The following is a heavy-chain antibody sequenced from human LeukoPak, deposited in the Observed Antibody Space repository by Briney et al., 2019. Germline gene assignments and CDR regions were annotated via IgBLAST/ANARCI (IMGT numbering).Heavy chain of an antibody. CDR3: ARHVFRGDRNTIFGVVITKGAFDI. J-gene: IGHJ3*02. D-gene: IGHD3-3*01. Sequence: SETLSLTCTVSGGSITSSSYYWGWIRQPPGKGLEWIGNIYYSGSTYYNPSLKSRVTISVDTSKNQFSLKLSSVTAADTAVYYCARHVFRGDRNTIFGVVITKGAFDIWGQGTMVTVSS. CDR2: IYYSGST. V-gene: IGHV4-39*01. CDR1: GGSITSSSYY.